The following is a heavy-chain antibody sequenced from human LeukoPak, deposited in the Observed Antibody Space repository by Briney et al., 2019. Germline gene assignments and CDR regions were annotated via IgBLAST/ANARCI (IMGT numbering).Heavy chain of an antibody. D-gene: IGHD2-21*01. CDR2: VKQDGGEQ. J-gene: IGHJ4*02. Sequence: GGSLRLSCAASGFTFSNYWMSWVRQAPGKGLEWVANVKQDGGEQYFADSVRDRFTISRDNANNSLSLQMNSLRAEDTAVYYCARGSPRLYCGGECWYFDYWGQGALVTVSS. V-gene: IGHV3-7*01. CDR3: ARGSPRLYCGGECWYFDY. CDR1: GFTFSNYW.